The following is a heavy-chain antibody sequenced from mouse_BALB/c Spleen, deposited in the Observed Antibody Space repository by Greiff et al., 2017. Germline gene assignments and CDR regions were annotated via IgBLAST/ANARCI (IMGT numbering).Heavy chain of an antibody. CDR1: GYSITSGYY. D-gene: IGHD2-14*01. CDR3: ARAGSQYRYDGVGY. V-gene: IGHV3-6*02. CDR2: ISYDGSN. J-gene: IGHJ4*01. Sequence: EVKLQESGPSLVKPSQTLSLTCSVTGYSITSGYYWNGIRQFPGNKLEWMGYISYDGSNNYNPSLKNRISITRDTSTNQIFLKLNSVTTEDTATYYCARAGSQYRYDGVGYWGQGTSVTVSS.